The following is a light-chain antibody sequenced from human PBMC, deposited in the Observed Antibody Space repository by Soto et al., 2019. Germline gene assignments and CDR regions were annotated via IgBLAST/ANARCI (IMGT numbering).Light chain of an antibody. J-gene: IGKJ5*01. CDR2: DAS. CDR1: QTVRNNY. CDR3: QQYGGSQA. Sequence: VLTQSPGTLSLSPWERATLSCRASQTVRNNYLAWYQQKPGQAPRLLIYDASSRATGIPDRFSGGGSGTDFTLTISRLEPEDSAVYYCQQYGGSQAFGQGTRLEI. V-gene: IGKV3-20*01.